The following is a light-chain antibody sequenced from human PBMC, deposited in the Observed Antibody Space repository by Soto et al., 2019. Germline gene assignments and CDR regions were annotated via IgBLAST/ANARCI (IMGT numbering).Light chain of an antibody. CDR1: QGIRND. CDR3: LQDYSYPYT. V-gene: IGKV1-6*01. J-gene: IGKJ2*01. CDR2: AAS. Sequence: AIQMTQSPSSLSASVADRVTITCRASQGIRNDLAWYQQKPGKAPKFLIYAASNLQSGVPSRFSGSGSGTDFTLTISSLQSEDFATYYCLQDYSYPYTFGQGTKLEIK.